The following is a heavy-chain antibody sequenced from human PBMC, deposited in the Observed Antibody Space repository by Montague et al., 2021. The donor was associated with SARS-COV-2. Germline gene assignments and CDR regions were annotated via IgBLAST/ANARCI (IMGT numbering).Heavy chain of an antibody. Sequence: SETLSLTCTVSGGSLNNYFWSWIRQPPGKGLEWVGYISDSGSTNYNPSLKSRVTMPVDTSKNQFSLELRSVTAADTAVYYCARLGFVELWLNLGWFDPWGQGTLVTVSS. CDR2: ISDSGST. V-gene: IGHV4-59*08. CDR3: ARLGFVELWLNLGWFDP. J-gene: IGHJ5*02. CDR1: GGSLNNYF. D-gene: IGHD3-16*02.